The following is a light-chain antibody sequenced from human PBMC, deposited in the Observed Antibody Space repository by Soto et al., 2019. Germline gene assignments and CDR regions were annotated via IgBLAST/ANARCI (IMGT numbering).Light chain of an antibody. V-gene: IGKV3-11*01. CDR1: QSVGTN. Sequence: ESVMAQSPVTLSVSPGESVTLSCRASQSVGTNLAWYQQKPGQAPSLLIYGVSTRATGIPTRFSGTGSGTEFTLTISSLEPGDCAVYYCQQRSNWPPSFGQGTRLEI. J-gene: IGKJ5*01. CDR3: QQRSNWPPS. CDR2: GVS.